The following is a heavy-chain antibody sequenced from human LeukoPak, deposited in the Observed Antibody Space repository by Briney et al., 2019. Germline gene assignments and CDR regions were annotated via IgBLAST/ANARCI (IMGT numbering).Heavy chain of an antibody. J-gene: IGHJ5*02. Sequence: ASVKVSCKASGGTFSSYAISWVRQAPGQGLEWMGRIIPIFGTANYAQKFQGRVTITTDESTSTAYMELSSLRSEDTAVYYCARDPYYYDSSGYPYNWFDPWGQGTLVTVSS. CDR2: IIPIFGTA. V-gene: IGHV1-69*05. CDR3: ARDPYYYDSSGYPYNWFDP. CDR1: GGTFSSYA. D-gene: IGHD3-22*01.